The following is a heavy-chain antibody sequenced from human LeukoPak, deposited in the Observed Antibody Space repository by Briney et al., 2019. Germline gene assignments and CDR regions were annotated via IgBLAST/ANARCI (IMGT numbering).Heavy chain of an antibody. Sequence: GGSLRLSCAASGFSFSTFGMHWARRAQGKGLEWVAVIWNDGSKKFYAESVKGRFTISRDNSQDTLYLQMKRLRAEDTAVYYCGRDSLGGDYWGQGTLVTVSS. CDR2: IWNDGSKK. CDR3: GRDSLGGDY. D-gene: IGHD3-16*01. J-gene: IGHJ4*02. CDR1: GFSFSTFG. V-gene: IGHV3-33*08.